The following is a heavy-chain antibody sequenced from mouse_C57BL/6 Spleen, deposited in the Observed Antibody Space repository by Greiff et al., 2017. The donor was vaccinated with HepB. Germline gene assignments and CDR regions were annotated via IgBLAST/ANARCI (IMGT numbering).Heavy chain of an antibody. J-gene: IGHJ2*01. CDR1: GYTFTSYW. CDR2: TNPTNGRT. V-gene: IGHV1S81*02. D-gene: IGHD1-1*01. Sequence: VQLQQSGAELVKAGASVKMSCKASGYTFTSYWMHWVKQRLGQGLEWFAETNPTNGRTYYNEKFKSKATLTVDKSSSTAYMLLSGRTFEDSAVYYCARSKKIVATYFDYWGQGTTLTVSS. CDR3: ARSKKIVATYFDY.